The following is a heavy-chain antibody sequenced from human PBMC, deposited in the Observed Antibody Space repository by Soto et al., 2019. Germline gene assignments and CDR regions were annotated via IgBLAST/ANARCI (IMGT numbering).Heavy chain of an antibody. J-gene: IGHJ4*02. CDR2: IYYSGST. CDR3: ASGTRYCSGGSCYPII. D-gene: IGHD2-15*01. Sequence: QLQLQESGPGLVKPSETLSLTCTVSGGSISSSSYYWGWIRQPPGKGLEWIGSIYYSGSTYYNPSLKSRVTISVDTSKNHFCRKRSSVTAADTAVYYCASGTRYCSGGSCYPIIWGQGTLVTVSS. CDR1: GGSISSSSYY. V-gene: IGHV4-39*01.